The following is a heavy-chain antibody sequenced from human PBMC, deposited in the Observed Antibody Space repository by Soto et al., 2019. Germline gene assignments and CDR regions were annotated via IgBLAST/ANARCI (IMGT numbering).Heavy chain of an antibody. CDR2: ISYDGSNK. Sequence: GGSLRLSCAASGFTFSSYAMHWVRQAPGKGLEWVAVISYDGSNKYYADSVKGRFTISRDNSKNTLYLQMNSLRAEDTAVYYCARDRRDYWGQGTLVTVSS. CDR1: GFTFSSYA. V-gene: IGHV3-30-3*01. CDR3: ARDRRDY. J-gene: IGHJ4*02.